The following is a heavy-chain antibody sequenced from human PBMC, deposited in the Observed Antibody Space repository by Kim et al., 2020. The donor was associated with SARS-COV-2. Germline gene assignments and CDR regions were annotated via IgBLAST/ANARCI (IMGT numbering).Heavy chain of an antibody. J-gene: IGHJ4*02. D-gene: IGHD4-17*01. Sequence: ASVKVSCKASGYTFTSYAMHWVRQAPGQRLEWMGWINAGNGNTKYSQKFQGRVTITRDTSASTAYMELSSLRSEDTAVYYCARGGSGDYGDYLFDYWGQGTLVTVSS. V-gene: IGHV1-3*01. CDR1: GYTFTSYA. CDR2: INAGNGNT. CDR3: ARGGSGDYGDYLFDY.